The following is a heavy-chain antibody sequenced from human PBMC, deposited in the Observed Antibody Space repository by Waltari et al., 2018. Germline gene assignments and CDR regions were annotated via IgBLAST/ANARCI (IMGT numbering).Heavy chain of an antibody. J-gene: IGHJ4*02. CDR3: AKEGYSGSYFDY. CDR2: ISGSGGST. CDR1: GFTFSSYA. D-gene: IGHD1-26*01. V-gene: IGHV3-23*01. Sequence: EVQLLESGGGLVQPGGSLRLSCAASGFTFSSYAMSWVRQAPGEGLEWVSAISGSGGSTYYADAVKGRFTISRDNSKNTLYLQMNSLRAEDTAVYYCAKEGYSGSYFDYWGQGTLVTVSS.